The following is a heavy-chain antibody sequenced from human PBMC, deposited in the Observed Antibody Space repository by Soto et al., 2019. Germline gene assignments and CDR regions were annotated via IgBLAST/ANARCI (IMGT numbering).Heavy chain of an antibody. CDR3: AKEIFAAAYAATSAFDL. V-gene: IGHV3-23*01. J-gene: IGHJ4*02. CDR1: GFTFSSHA. D-gene: IGHD2-8*01. Sequence: PGGSLRLSCTASGFTFSSHAMGWLRQAPGTEPEWVAFVDGSGADTSYADPVKGRFTIARDNSENSLFLHMNSLRAEDSGRYFCAKEIFAAAYAATSAFDLWGQGTLVTVSS. CDR2: VDGSGADT.